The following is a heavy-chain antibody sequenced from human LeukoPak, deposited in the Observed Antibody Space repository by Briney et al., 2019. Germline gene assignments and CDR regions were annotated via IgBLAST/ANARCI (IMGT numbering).Heavy chain of an antibody. CDR1: GGSISSSSYY. Sequence: SETLPLTCTVSGGSISSSSYYWGWIRQPPGKELEWIGSIYYSGSTYYNPSLKSRVTISVDTSKNQFSLKLSSVTAADTVVYYCARDRPLNYGSGSYDYWGQGTLVTVSS. CDR3: ARDRPLNYGSGSYDY. J-gene: IGHJ4*02. D-gene: IGHD3-10*01. CDR2: IYYSGST. V-gene: IGHV4-39*07.